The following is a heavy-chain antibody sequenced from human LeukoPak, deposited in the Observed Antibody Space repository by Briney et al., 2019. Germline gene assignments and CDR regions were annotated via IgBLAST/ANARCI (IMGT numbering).Heavy chain of an antibody. D-gene: IGHD3-16*02. CDR1: GFTFSRYG. CDR3: ARGVIIRGRLDP. Sequence: GGSLRLSCTASGFTFSRYGMQWVRQAPGKGLEWVAFIRYDGSNKYYADSVKGRFTISRDDSKNTLYLQMNSLRAEDTAVYYCARGVIIRGRLDPWGQGTLVTVSS. V-gene: IGHV3-30*02. J-gene: IGHJ5*02. CDR2: IRYDGSNK.